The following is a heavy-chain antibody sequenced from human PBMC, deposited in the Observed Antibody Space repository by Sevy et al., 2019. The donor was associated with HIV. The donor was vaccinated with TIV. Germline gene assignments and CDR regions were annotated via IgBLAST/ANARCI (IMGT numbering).Heavy chain of an antibody. Sequence: GGSLRLSCDASGFTFDVYWMQWVRQAPGKGLEWVANIRQDGNEIYYAASVRGRFTNSRDNAKGSLYLQMNNLRVEDTATYYCARRYFDLWGQGTLVTVSS. CDR2: IRQDGNEI. CDR3: ARRYFDL. CDR1: GFTFDVYW. J-gene: IGHJ4*02. V-gene: IGHV3-7*03.